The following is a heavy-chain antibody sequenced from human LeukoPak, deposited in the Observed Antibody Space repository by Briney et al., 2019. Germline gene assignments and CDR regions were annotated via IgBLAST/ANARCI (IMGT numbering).Heavy chain of an antibody. Sequence: GGSLRLSCAASGFTFSSYEMNWFRQAPGKGLEWVSYISSSGATVHYAASVKGRFTISRDNAKNSLYLQMNSLRAEDTAVYYCAELGITMIGGVWGKGTTVTISS. CDR1: GFTFSSYE. V-gene: IGHV3-48*03. D-gene: IGHD3-10*02. CDR3: AELGITMIGGV. J-gene: IGHJ6*04. CDR2: ISSSGATV.